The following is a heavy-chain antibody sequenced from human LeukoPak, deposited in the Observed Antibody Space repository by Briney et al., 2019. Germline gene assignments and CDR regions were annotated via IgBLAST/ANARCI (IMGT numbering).Heavy chain of an antibody. J-gene: IGHJ4*02. V-gene: IGHV3-30*04. Sequence: GGSLRLSCAASGFTFSNYAMHWVRQAPGKGLEWVAVISYDGSNKYYADSVKGRFTISRDNSKNTLYLQMNSLRAEDTAVYYCAREELGYSSGYHYFDYWGQGTLVTVSS. CDR3: AREELGYSSGYHYFDY. CDR2: ISYDGSNK. CDR1: GFTFSNYA. D-gene: IGHD5-18*01.